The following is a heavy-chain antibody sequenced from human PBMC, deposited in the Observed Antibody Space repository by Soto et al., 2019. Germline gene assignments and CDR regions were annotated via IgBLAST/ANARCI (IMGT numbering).Heavy chain of an antibody. J-gene: IGHJ5*02. D-gene: IGHD1-1*01. CDR1: GFPFSSYS. CDR3: TRRTGTTYAP. Sequence: GWSLRLSCAASGFPFSSYSMSWVLPAPGKGLEWVSSITSSGFDIYYADSVKGRFSISRDNAKNSLYLQMNSLRADDTAVYFCTRRTGTTYAPWGQGTLVTVSS. CDR2: ITSSGFDI. V-gene: IGHV3-21*06.